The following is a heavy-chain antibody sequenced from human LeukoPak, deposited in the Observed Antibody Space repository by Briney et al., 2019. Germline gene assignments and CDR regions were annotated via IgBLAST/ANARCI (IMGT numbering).Heavy chain of an antibody. V-gene: IGHV3-7*01. D-gene: IGHD3-3*01. CDR2: IKRDGGEK. CDR1: GFTFSNYG. CDR3: ASDFSDYDFWSGYFVY. Sequence: GGSLRLSCAVSGFTFSNYGMSWVRQAPGKGLEWVSNIKRDGGEKYYVDSVKGRFTISRDNAKNSLYLQMNSLRAEDTAVYYCASDFSDYDFWSGYFVYWGQGTLVTVSS. J-gene: IGHJ4*02.